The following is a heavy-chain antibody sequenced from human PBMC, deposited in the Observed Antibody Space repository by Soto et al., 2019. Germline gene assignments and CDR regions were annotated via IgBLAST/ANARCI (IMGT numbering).Heavy chain of an antibody. J-gene: IGHJ4*02. CDR1: GFTFDDYT. CDR3: ANDTPLDY. Sequence: EVQLVESGGVVVQPGGSLRLSCAASGFTFDDYTMHWVRQAPGKGLEWVSLISWDGGSTYYADSVKGRFTISSDNSKHSLYLQMNSLRTEDTALYYCANDTPLDYLVQGSLVTVSS. V-gene: IGHV3-43*01. CDR2: ISWDGGST.